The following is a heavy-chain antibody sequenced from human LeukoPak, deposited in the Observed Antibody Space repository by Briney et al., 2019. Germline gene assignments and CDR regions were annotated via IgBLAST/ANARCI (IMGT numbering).Heavy chain of an antibody. CDR1: GGTFSSYA. CDR3: AREHGSYLYYFDY. CDR2: IIPIFGTA. J-gene: IGHJ4*02. D-gene: IGHD1-26*01. Sequence: ASVKVSCKASGGTFSSYAISWVRQAPGQGLEWMGGIIPIFGTANYAQKFQGRVTITADESTSTAYMELSSLRSEDTAVYYCAREHGSYLYYFDYWGQGTLVTVSS. V-gene: IGHV1-69*13.